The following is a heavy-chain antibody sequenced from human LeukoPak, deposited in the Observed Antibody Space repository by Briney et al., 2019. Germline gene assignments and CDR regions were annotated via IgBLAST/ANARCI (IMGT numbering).Heavy chain of an antibody. J-gene: IGHJ4*02. CDR1: GGSISTYF. Sequence: PSETLSLTCFVSGGSISTYFWSWIRQPPGKGLEWVGYISYSGSTNYNPSLKSRVTISVDTSKNQFSLKLTSVTAADTAVYYCAREGEVGATSTFDYWGQGTLVTVSS. V-gene: IGHV4-59*01. CDR2: ISYSGST. CDR3: AREGEVGATSTFDY. D-gene: IGHD1-26*01.